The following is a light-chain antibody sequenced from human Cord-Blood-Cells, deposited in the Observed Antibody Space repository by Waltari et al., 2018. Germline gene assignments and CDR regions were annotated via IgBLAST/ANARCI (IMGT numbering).Light chain of an antibody. CDR3: QQSYSTPFT. J-gene: IGKJ3*01. V-gene: IGKV1-39*01. Sequence: DIQMTQSPSSLSASVGDSVTITCRASQSISSYLNWYQQKPGKAPKHLIYAASSLQSGVPTSFSDSGSGTDFTLTISSLQPEDFATYYCQQSYSTPFTFGPGTKVDIK. CDR1: QSISSY. CDR2: AAS.